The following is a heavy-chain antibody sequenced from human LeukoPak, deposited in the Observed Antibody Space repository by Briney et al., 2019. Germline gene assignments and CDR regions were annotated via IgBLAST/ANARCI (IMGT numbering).Heavy chain of an antibody. Sequence: SETLSLTCTVSGGYINNYYWSWIRQSPGKGLAWIGYIYHTGSTNYNPSLKSRVTISVDTSKNQFSLKLRSVTAADTAVYYCARGDSSSLPFDYWGQGTLVTVSS. CDR3: ARGDSSSLPFDY. D-gene: IGHD6-6*01. CDR1: GGYINNYY. V-gene: IGHV4-59*01. CDR2: IYHTGST. J-gene: IGHJ4*02.